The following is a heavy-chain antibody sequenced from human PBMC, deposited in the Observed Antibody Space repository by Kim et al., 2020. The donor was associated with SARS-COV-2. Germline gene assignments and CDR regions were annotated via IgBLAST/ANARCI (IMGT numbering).Heavy chain of an antibody. CDR1: GYTFTSYG. J-gene: IGHJ4*02. CDR2: ISAYNGNT. V-gene: IGHV1-18*01. CDR3: ARDHPDSGSYQGVFDY. D-gene: IGHD1-26*01. Sequence: ASVKVSCKASGYTFTSYGISWVRQAPGQGLEWMGWISAYNGNTNYAQKLQGRVTMTTDTSTSTAYMELRSLRSDDTAVYYCARDHPDSGSYQGVFDYWGQGTLVTVSS.